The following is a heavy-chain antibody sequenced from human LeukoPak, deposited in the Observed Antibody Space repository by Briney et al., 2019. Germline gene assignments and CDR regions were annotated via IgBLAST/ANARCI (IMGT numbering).Heavy chain of an antibody. CDR3: ARGGSKSRYYYDSSGYRGSYYYMDV. D-gene: IGHD3-22*01. CDR1: GGSISSYY. V-gene: IGHV4-4*07. Sequence: SETLSLTCTVSGGSISSYYWSWIRQPAGKGLEWIGRIYTSGSTNYNPSLKSRVTMSVDTSKNQFSLKLSSVTAADTAVYYCARGGSKSRYYYDSSGYRGSYYYMDVWGKGTTVTVSS. J-gene: IGHJ6*03. CDR2: IYTSGST.